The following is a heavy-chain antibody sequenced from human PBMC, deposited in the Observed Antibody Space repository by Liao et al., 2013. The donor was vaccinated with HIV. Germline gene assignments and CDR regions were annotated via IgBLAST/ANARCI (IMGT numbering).Heavy chain of an antibody. J-gene: IGHJ4*02. CDR1: GGSFSGYY. D-gene: IGHD3-10*01. CDR3: AREAGDY. CDR2: IYYSGST. V-gene: IGHV4-34*01. Sequence: QVQLQQWGAGLLKPSETLSLTCAVYGGSFSGYYWSWIRQPPGKGLEWIGSIYYSGSTYYNPSLKSRVTISVDMSKNQFSLKLSSVTAADTAVYYCAREAGDYWGQGNPGHRLL.